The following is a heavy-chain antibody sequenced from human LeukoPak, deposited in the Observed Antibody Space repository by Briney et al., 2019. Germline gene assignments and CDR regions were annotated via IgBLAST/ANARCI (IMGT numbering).Heavy chain of an antibody. Sequence: GGSLRLSCAASGFTFSSYWMHWVRQAPGKGLVWVSRINSDGSSINYADSVKGRFTISRDNAKNTLYLQMNSLRVEDTAVYYCARASSTSCYYWGQGTLVTISS. D-gene: IGHD2-2*01. CDR2: INSDGSSI. CDR3: ARASSTSCYY. J-gene: IGHJ4*02. V-gene: IGHV3-74*01. CDR1: GFTFSSYW.